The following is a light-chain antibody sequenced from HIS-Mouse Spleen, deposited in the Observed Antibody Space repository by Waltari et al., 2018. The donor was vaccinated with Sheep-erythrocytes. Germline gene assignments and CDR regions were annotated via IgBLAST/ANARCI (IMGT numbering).Light chain of an antibody. V-gene: IGKV1D-13*01. CDR3: EQFNNYPRT. CDR1: QGISSA. CDR2: DAS. J-gene: IGKJ1*01. Sequence: AIQLTQSPSSLSASVGDRVTITCRARQGISSALAWYPQKPGKAPKLLIYDASSLESGVPSRFSGSRSRTDFALTISSLQPEDFATYYCEQFNNYPRTFGQGTKVEIK.